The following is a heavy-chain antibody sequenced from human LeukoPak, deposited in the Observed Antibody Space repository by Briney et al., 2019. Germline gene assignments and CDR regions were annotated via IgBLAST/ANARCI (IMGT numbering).Heavy chain of an antibody. CDR2: IYSGGYT. Sequence: GGSLRLSCAASGLTVTDNHMNWVRQAPGKGLEWVSVIYSGGYTYYADSVKGRFTISRDKSQSTLYLQMNSLRAEDTAVYYCARGDIVATTIDYWGQGTLVTVSS. CDR1: GLTVTDNH. CDR3: ARGDIVATTIDY. J-gene: IGHJ4*02. D-gene: IGHD5-12*01. V-gene: IGHV3-66*01.